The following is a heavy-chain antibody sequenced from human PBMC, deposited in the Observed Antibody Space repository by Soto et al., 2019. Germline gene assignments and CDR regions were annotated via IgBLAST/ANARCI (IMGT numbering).Heavy chain of an antibody. Sequence: ASVKVSCKASGYTFTSYGISWVRQAPGQGLKWMVWISAYNGNTNYAQKLQGRVTMTTDTSTSTVYMELRSLRSDDTAVYYCARDPITIFGVVIIGPPFDYWGQGTLVTVSS. CDR2: ISAYNGNT. J-gene: IGHJ4*02. V-gene: IGHV1-18*01. CDR1: GYTFTSYG. CDR3: ARDPITIFGVVIIGPPFDY. D-gene: IGHD3-3*01.